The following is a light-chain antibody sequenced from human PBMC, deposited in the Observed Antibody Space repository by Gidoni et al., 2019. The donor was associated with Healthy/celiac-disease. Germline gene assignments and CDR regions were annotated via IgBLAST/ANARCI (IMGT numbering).Light chain of an antibody. V-gene: IGKV1-33*01. Sequence: DIQMTQSPSSLSASVGDRVTITCQASQDISNYLNWYQQKPGKAPKLLIYDASNLETGVPSRSSGSGSGTDFTFTISSLQPEDIATYYCQQYDNLPPRLTFGGXTKVEIK. CDR1: QDISNY. CDR3: QQYDNLPPRLT. CDR2: DAS. J-gene: IGKJ4*01.